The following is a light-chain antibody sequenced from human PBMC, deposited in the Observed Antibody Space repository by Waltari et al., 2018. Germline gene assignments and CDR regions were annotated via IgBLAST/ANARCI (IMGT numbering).Light chain of an antibody. J-gene: IGKJ5*01. CDR1: QGINKK. CDR2: GAS. V-gene: IGKV1-12*01. Sequence: DIQMTQSPSSVSASVGDRVTITCRASQGINKKIAGSQQKPGKAHSLLIYGASSLQTGVPSRFRDSGSGTEFTLTISSLQPEDFATYYCQQINSFPITFGQGTRLEIK. CDR3: QQINSFPIT.